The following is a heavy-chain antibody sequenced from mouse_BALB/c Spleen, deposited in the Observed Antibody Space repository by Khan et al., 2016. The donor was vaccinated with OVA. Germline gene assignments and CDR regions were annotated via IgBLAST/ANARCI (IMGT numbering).Heavy chain of an antibody. D-gene: IGHD1-3*01. V-gene: IGHV2-9*02. CDR2: IWAGGST. Sequence: QVQLKESGPGLVAPSQSPSITCTVFGFSLTSYGVHWVRQPPGKGLEWLGVIWAGGSTNYNSALMSRLSISKDNSKSQVFLKMNSLQTDDTAMSYCARLEDIWGQEATLTVSS. CDR1: GFSLTSYG. J-gene: IGHJ2*01. CDR3: ARLEDI.